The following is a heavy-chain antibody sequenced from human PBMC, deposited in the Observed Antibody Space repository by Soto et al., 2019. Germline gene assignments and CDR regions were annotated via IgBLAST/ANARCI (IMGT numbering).Heavy chain of an antibody. CDR2: ISSSSSYI. CDR1: GFTFRSYS. Sequence: GGSLRLSCAASGFTFRSYSMNWVRQAPGKGLEWVSSISSSSSYIYYADSVKGRFTISRDNAKNSLYLQMNSLRAEDTAVYYCARGSSYYDSSGYYFAFDIWGQGTMVTVSS. CDR3: ARGSSYYDSSGYYFAFDI. J-gene: IGHJ3*02. D-gene: IGHD3-22*01. V-gene: IGHV3-21*01.